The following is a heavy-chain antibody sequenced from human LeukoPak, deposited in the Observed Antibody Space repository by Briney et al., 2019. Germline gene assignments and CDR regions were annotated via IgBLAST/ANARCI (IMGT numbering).Heavy chain of an antibody. CDR1: GGSFSGYY. Sequence: SETLSLTCAVYGGSFSGYYWSWIRQPPGKGLEWIGEINHSGSTNYNPSLKSRVTISVDTSKNQFSLKLSSVTAADTAVYYCASRAFDIRGQGTMVTVSS. CDR2: INHSGST. V-gene: IGHV4-34*01. CDR3: ASRAFDI. J-gene: IGHJ3*02.